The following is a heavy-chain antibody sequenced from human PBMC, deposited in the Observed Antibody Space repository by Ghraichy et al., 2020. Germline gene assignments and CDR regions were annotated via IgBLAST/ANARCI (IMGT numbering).Heavy chain of an antibody. CDR3: ARKGPSCGGDCYLDFDL. Sequence: GGSLNISCVVSGFPFSAYSMNWVRQAPGKGLEWVAYIDTAKRSTIYYAWSVRGRFTISSDNGRNSLYLEMNSLRDEDTAVYYCARKGPSCGGDCYLDFDLWGRGTLVTVSS. J-gene: IGHJ2*01. CDR1: GFPFSAYS. CDR2: IDTAKRSTI. V-gene: IGHV3-48*02. D-gene: IGHD2-21*02.